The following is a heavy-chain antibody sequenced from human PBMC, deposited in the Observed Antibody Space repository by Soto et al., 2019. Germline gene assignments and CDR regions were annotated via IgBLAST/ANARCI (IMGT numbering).Heavy chain of an antibody. CDR2: TYYRSRWYN. D-gene: IGHD1-7*01. V-gene: IGHV6-1*01. CDR1: GDSVSSNSAA. Sequence: SQTLSLTCAMSGDSVSSNSAAWNWIRLSPSRGLEWLARTYYRSRWYNDYAVSVRSRITVNPDTSKNQFSLQLTSVTPEDTAVYYCAGTTSHQWYYMDVWGKGTTLTVSS. J-gene: IGHJ6*03. CDR3: AGTTSHQWYYMDV.